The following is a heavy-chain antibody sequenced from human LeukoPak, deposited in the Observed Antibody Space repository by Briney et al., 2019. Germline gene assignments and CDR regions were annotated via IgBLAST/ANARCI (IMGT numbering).Heavy chain of an antibody. CDR1: GGSMSSYY. CDR3: ASNTGTVFDY. D-gene: IGHD7-27*01. CDR2: IYHSGST. V-gene: IGHV4-59*01. J-gene: IGHJ4*02. Sequence: SETLSLTCSVSGGSMSSYYWSWIRQSPGKGLEWIGYIYHSGSTDYNSSLKSRVTISLEMSKQQFSLTLTSVTAADTAVYYCASNTGTVFDYWGKGALVTVSS.